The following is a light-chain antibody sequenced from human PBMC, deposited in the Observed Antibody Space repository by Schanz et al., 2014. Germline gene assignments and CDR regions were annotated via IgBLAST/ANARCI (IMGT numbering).Light chain of an antibody. V-gene: IGKV1-39*01. Sequence: DIQMTQSPSSLSASVGDRITITCRASQSIGTYLNWYQLKPGKAPNLLIYAASILQNGVPSRFSGSGSGTDFTLTISSLQPEDFATYYCEQSNRVPFTFGPGTEVNVK. J-gene: IGKJ3*01. CDR1: QSIGTY. CDR2: AAS. CDR3: EQSNRVPFT.